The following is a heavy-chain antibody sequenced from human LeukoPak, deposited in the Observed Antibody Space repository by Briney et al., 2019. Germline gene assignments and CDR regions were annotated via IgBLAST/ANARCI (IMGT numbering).Heavy chain of an antibody. CDR1: GGSFSGYY. D-gene: IGHD3-22*01. V-gene: IGHV4-34*01. CDR2: MNPSGST. Sequence: TSSKTLSLTCAVYGGSFSGYYWTWIRQTPEKGLEWIGEMNPSGSTNYNPSLKSRVTISVDTSKNQFSLELSSVTAADTAVYYCARGRQDVTMIVVVMTAVSYYLDVWGKGTTVTV. J-gene: IGHJ6*03. CDR3: ARGRQDVTMIVVVMTAVSYYLDV.